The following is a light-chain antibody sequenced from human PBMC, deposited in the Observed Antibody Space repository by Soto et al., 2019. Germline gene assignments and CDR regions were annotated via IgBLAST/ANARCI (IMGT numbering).Light chain of an antibody. V-gene: IGKV1-5*01. J-gene: IGKJ4*01. Sequence: DIQMTQSPSTLSASVGDRVTITCRASQSISSWLAWYQQKPGKAPKLLIYDAYSLESGVQSRFSGSGSGTEFTLTIRSLQPDDFATYYCQQYNSYLLTVGGGTKVDIK. CDR1: QSISSW. CDR3: QQYNSYLLT. CDR2: DAY.